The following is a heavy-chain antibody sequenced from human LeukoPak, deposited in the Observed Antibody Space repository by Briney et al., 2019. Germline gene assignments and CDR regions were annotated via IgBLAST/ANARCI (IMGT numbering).Heavy chain of an antibody. V-gene: IGHV4-34*01. D-gene: IGHD3-22*01. CDR1: GGSFSNYY. Sequence: ASETLSLTCGVYGGSFSNYYWSWIRQTPGKGLEWIGEINHSGNTNYSPSLNSRVTVSVDTSKNQFSLNLTSVTAADTAVYYCARWSITMNFDYWGQGTLVTVSS. CDR3: ARWSITMNFDY. J-gene: IGHJ4*02. CDR2: INHSGNT.